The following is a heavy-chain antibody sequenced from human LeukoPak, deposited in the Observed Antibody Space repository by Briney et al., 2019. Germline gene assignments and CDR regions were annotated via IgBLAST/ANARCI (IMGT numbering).Heavy chain of an antibody. J-gene: IGHJ6*03. CDR3: ARWSGSVTARNYYYYMDV. V-gene: IGHV4-30-2*01. Sequence: SETLSLTCTVSGGSISSGGYYWSWIRQPPGKGLEWIGYIYHSGSTYYNPSLKSRVTISVDRSKNQFSLKLSSVTAADTAVYYCARWSGSVTARNYYYYMDVWGEGTTVTVSS. CDR2: IYHSGST. CDR1: GGSISSGGYY. D-gene: IGHD6-6*01.